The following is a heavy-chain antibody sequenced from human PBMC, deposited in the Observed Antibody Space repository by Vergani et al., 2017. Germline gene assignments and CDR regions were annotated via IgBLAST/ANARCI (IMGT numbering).Heavy chain of an antibody. V-gene: IGHV3-30*02. CDR2: IRYDGSSK. Sequence: QVQLVESGGGVVQPGGSLRLSCAASGFTFSSYGMHWVRQAPGKGLEWVAFIRYDGSSKYYADSVKGRFTISRDSSKNTLYLQMNSLRAEDTAVYYCARERVVGSWGGYYYYGMDVWGQGTTVTVSS. CDR1: GFTFSSYG. J-gene: IGHJ6*02. D-gene: IGHD6-13*01. CDR3: ARERVVGSWGGYYYYGMDV.